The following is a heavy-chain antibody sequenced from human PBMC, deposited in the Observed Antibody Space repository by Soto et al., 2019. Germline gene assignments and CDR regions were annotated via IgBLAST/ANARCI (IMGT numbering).Heavy chain of an antibody. CDR2: IYSGGST. J-gene: IGHJ5*02. CDR3: ARDPYIVVVPAARGGVWFDP. V-gene: IGHV3-66*01. CDR1: GFTVSSNY. D-gene: IGHD2-2*01. Sequence: EVQLVESGGGLVQPGGSLRLSCAASGFTVSSNYMSWVRQAPGKGLEWVSVIYSGGSTYYADSVKGRFTISRDNSKNTLYLQMNSLRAEETAVYYCARDPYIVVVPAARGGVWFDPWGQGTLVTVSS.